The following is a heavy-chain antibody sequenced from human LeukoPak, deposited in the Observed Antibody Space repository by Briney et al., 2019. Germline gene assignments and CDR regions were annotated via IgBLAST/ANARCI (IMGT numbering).Heavy chain of an antibody. Sequence: ASVKVSCKASGYTFTSYDINWVRQATGQGLEWMGWMNPNSGNTGYAQKFQGRVTMTRNTSISTAYMELSSLRSEDTAVYYCASGASITIFGVARADYYYYMDVWGKGTTVTVSS. V-gene: IGHV1-8*01. CDR2: MNPNSGNT. CDR1: GYTFTSYD. J-gene: IGHJ6*03. D-gene: IGHD3-3*01. CDR3: ASGASITIFGVARADYYYYMDV.